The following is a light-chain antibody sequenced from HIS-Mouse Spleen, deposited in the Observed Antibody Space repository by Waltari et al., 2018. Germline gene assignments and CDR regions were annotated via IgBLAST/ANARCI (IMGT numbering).Light chain of an antibody. CDR1: QSVSCSSNNKNS. Sequence: DIVMTQSPDSLAVSLGERATINCKSSQSVSCSSNNKNSLAWYPQKPGQPPKLPSYWASTRDSGVPDRFSGSGSGTEFTLTISRLKAEDVAVYYCQQYYSTPPAFGQGTKVEIK. CDR2: WAS. J-gene: IGKJ1*01. V-gene: IGKV4-1*01. CDR3: QQYYSTPPA.